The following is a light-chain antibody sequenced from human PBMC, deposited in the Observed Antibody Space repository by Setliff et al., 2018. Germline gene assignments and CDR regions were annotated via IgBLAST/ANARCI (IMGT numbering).Light chain of an antibody. V-gene: IGLV1-51*01. Sequence: QSALTQPPSVSAAPGQKVTISCSGANSNIGNNFVSWYQQFPGEAPKLLIHDNDERPSGIPDRFSGSKSGTSATLGITGLQTGDEADYYCGAWDSSLSAAVFGGGTKGTV. J-gene: IGLJ2*01. CDR3: GAWDSSLSAAV. CDR2: DND. CDR1: NSNIGNNF.